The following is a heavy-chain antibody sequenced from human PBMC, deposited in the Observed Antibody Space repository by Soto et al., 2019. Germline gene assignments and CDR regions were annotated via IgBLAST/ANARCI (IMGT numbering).Heavy chain of an antibody. Sequence: QITLKESGPTLVKPTQTLTLTCTFSGFSLTTIGMGTGWIRQPPGKALEWLAVIYWDDDKSYSPSLKTRLTITKATLKNQVVLTMTNMDPVDTATYYCARITYPSVRVDPWGQGTLVTVSS. V-gene: IGHV2-5*02. J-gene: IGHJ5*02. CDR1: GFSLTTIGMG. CDR2: IYWDDDK. D-gene: IGHD3-10*01. CDR3: ARITYPSVRVDP.